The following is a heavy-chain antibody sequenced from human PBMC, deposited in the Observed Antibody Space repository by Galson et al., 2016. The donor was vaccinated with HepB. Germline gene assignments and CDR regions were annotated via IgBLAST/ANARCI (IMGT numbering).Heavy chain of an antibody. CDR3: ARGPPYGEFDY. CDR2: ISGSGDST. J-gene: IGHJ4*02. CDR1: GFTFSSYV. Sequence: SLRLSCAASGFTFSSYVMSWVRQAPGKGLQWVSAISGSGDSTFYADSVKGRFTISRDNAKNTLYLQMNGLKAEDTAVYYCARGPPYGEFDYWCQGTLLTVPS. V-gene: IGHV3-23*01. D-gene: IGHD3-10*01.